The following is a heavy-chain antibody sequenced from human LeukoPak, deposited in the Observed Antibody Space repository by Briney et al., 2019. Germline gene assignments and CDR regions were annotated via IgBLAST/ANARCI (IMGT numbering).Heavy chain of an antibody. CDR1: GFTFSSYS. V-gene: IGHV3-21*01. CDR3: ARGHSSGYYLDY. Sequence: GGSLRLSCAASGFTFSSYSMNWVRQAPGKGLEWVSSISSSSSYIYYADSVKGRFTISRDNAKNSLYLQMNSLRAEDTAVYYCARGHSSGYYLDYWGQGTLVTVSS. D-gene: IGHD3-22*01. J-gene: IGHJ4*02. CDR2: ISSSSSYI.